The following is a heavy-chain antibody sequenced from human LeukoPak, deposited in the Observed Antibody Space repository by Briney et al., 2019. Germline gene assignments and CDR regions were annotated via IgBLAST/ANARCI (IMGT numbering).Heavy chain of an antibody. CDR3: AKDYGSYFDY. CDR1: GFTFSSYG. CDR2: ISYDGSNK. J-gene: IGHJ4*02. Sequence: QVELVESGGGVVQPRRSLRLSCAASGFTFSSYGMHWVRQAPGKGLEWVAVISYDGSNKYYADSVKGRFTISRDNSKNTLYLQMNSLRAEDTAVYYCAKDYGSYFDYWGQGTLVTVSS. D-gene: IGHD1-26*01. V-gene: IGHV3-30*18.